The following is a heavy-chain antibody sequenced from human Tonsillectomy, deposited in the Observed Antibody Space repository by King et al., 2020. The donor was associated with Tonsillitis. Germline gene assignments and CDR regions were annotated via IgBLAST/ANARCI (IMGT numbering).Heavy chain of an antibody. D-gene: IGHD3-10*01. Sequence: QLVQSGGEVKKPGASVKVSCKASGYTFTSYSVTWVRQAPGQGLEWMGWISAYNGNTNYAQNLQGRVTITTDTSTSTAYMELRSLRSDDTAVYYCVRGGSGTYSPDYWGQGTLVTVSS. CDR1: GYTFTSYS. CDR3: VRGGSGTYSPDY. J-gene: IGHJ4*02. CDR2: ISAYNGNT. V-gene: IGHV1-18*01.